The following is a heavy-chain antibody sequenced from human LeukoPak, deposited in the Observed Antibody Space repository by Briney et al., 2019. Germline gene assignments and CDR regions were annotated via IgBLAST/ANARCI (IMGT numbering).Heavy chain of an antibody. J-gene: IGHJ3*02. Sequence: GGSLRLSCAASGFTFSSYSMNWVRQAPGKGLEWVSYISSSSSSIYYADSVKCRFTISRDNAKNSLYLQMNSLRDEDTAVYYCAREYSPDIVVVVAAVVPFDIWGQGTMVTVSS. CDR1: GFTFSSYS. V-gene: IGHV3-48*02. CDR2: ISSSSSSI. CDR3: AREYSPDIVVVVAAVVPFDI. D-gene: IGHD2-15*01.